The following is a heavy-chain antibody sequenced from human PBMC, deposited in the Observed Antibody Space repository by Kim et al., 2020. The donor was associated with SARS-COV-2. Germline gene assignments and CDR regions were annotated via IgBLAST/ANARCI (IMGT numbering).Heavy chain of an antibody. J-gene: IGHJ4*02. V-gene: IGHV5-51*01. CDR3: AITSAPYYGSGSYYNVPDYFDY. CDR2: IYPGDSDT. CDR1: GYSFTSYW. Sequence: GESLKISCKGSGYSFTSYWIGWVRQMPGKGLEWMGIIYPGDSDTRYSPSFQGQVTISADKSISTAYLQWSSLKASDTAMYYCAITSAPYYGSGSYYNVPDYFDYWGQGTLVTVSS. D-gene: IGHD3-10*01.